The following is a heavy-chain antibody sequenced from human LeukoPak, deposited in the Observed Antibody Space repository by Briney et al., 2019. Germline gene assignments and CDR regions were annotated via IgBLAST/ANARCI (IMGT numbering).Heavy chain of an antibody. J-gene: IGHJ6*02. Sequence: ASVKVSCKASGGTFSSYAISWVRQAPGQGLEWMGWISAYNGNTNYAQKLQGRVTMTTDTSTSTAYMELRSLRSDDTAVYYCARDGYCSSTSCYEDYYYGMDVWGQGTTVTVSS. CDR3: ARDGYCSSTSCYEDYYYGMDV. D-gene: IGHD2-2*01. CDR1: GGTFSSYA. V-gene: IGHV1-18*01. CDR2: ISAYNGNT.